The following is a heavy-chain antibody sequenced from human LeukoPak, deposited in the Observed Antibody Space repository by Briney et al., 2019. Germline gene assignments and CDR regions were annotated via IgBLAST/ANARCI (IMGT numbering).Heavy chain of an antibody. D-gene: IGHD5-24*01. CDR3: ARDREGRDGYNVFDY. CDR1: GFAFSTYG. Sequence: GGSLRLSCAASGFAFSTYGMHWVRQAPGKGLEWVTVIWNDGSNQYYADSVKGRFTISRDNAKNSPYLQMNSLRAEDTAVYYCARDREGRDGYNVFDYWGQGTLVTVSS. V-gene: IGHV3-33*01. CDR2: IWNDGSNQ. J-gene: IGHJ4*02.